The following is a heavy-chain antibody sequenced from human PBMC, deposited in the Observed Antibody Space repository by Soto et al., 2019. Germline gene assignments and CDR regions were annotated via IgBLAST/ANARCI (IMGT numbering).Heavy chain of an antibody. D-gene: IGHD3-10*01. V-gene: IGHV3-21*01. Sequence: EVQLVESGGGLVKPGGSLRLSCAASGFTFSSYSMNWVRQAPGKGLEWVSSISSSSSYIFYADSVKGRFTISRDNAKNSLYLQMNSLRAEDTAVYYCARGPIRGPFDYWGQGTLVTVSS. CDR2: ISSSSSYI. CDR1: GFTFSSYS. J-gene: IGHJ4*02. CDR3: ARGPIRGPFDY.